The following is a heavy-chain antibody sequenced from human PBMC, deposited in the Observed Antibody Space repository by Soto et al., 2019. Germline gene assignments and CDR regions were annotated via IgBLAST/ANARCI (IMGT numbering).Heavy chain of an antibody. D-gene: IGHD3-16*01. CDR2: ITHFTGDT. CDR3: AREAVGVPFDY. Sequence: EVHLLQSGGRLAQPGGSLRLSCAASGFAFSSYAMTWVRQAPGKGLEWVSGITHFTGDTDYADSVKGRITISRDNLQKILALQMDTLRVDDTAVYDCAREAVGVPFDYWGQGTLFTVSP. V-gene: IGHV3-23*01. J-gene: IGHJ4*02. CDR1: GFAFSSYA.